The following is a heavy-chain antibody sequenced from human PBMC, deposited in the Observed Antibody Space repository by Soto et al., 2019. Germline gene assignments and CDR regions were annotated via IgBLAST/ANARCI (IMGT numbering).Heavy chain of an antibody. CDR2: ISGSGGST. CDR3: AKDQGAYYDFWSGYYAFDI. V-gene: IGHV3-23*01. Sequence: GGSLRLSCAASGFTFSSYAMSWVRQAPGKGLEWVSAISGSGGSTYYADSVKGRFTISRDNSKNTLYLQMNSLRAEDTAVYYCAKDQGAYYDFWSGYYAFDIWGQGTMVTVSS. CDR1: GFTFSSYA. D-gene: IGHD3-3*01. J-gene: IGHJ3*02.